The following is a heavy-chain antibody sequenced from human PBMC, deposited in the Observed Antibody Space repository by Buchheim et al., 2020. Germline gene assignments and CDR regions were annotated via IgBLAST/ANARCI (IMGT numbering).Heavy chain of an antibody. V-gene: IGHV1-46*03. D-gene: IGHD6-6*01. CDR1: GYTFTSYY. CDR2: INPSGGST. CDR3: ARGVAARHYYYYYGMDV. J-gene: IGHJ6*02. Sequence: QVQLVQSGAEVKKPGASVKVSCKASGYTFTSYYMHWVRQAPGQGLEWMGIINPSGGSTSYAQTFQGRVTMTRDTSTSTVYMELGSLRSEDTAVYYCARGVAARHYYYYYGMDVWGQGTT.